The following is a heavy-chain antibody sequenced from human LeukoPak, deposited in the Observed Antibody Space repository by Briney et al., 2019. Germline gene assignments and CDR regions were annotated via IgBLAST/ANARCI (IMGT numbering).Heavy chain of an antibody. D-gene: IGHD5-24*01. V-gene: IGHV4-39*01. CDR3: AGRIYGVGYNP. J-gene: IGHJ5*02. CDR2: VYSHGNT. Sequence: PSETLSPTCTVSGGSISSDNYYWGWIRQPPGKGLEWIGNVYSHGNTFYSPSLKGRVTMAVDASKNQFSLRLSSLSATDTAVYYCAGRIYGVGYNPWGQGILVTVSS. CDR1: GGSISSDNYY.